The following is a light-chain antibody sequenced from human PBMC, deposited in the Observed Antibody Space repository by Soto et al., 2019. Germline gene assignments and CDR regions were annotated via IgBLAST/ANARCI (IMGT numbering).Light chain of an antibody. Sequence: QPVLTQPPSVSGAPGQTVTISCTGSSSNIGAGFDVHWYQQLPGTAPKVFIYGNINRPSGVPDRFSGSKSGTSASLAITGLQAEDEADYYCQSYDTSLRDWVFGGGTKLTVL. CDR1: SSNIGAGFD. CDR2: GNI. CDR3: QSYDTSLRDWV. V-gene: IGLV1-40*01. J-gene: IGLJ3*02.